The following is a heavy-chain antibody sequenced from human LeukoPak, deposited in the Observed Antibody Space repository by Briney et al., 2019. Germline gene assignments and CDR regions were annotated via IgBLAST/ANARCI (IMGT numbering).Heavy chain of an antibody. D-gene: IGHD3-22*01. CDR2: INPNIGGT. CDR3: ASWGLSYDSSGYPIDY. J-gene: IGHJ4*02. V-gene: IGHV1-2*06. Sequence: ASVKVSCKASGYTFTGYYMHWVRQAPGQGLEWMGRINPNIGGTNYAQKFQGRVTMTRDTSIRTAYMELSRLRSDDTAVYYCASWGLSYDSSGYPIDYWGQGTLVTVSS. CDR1: GYTFTGYY.